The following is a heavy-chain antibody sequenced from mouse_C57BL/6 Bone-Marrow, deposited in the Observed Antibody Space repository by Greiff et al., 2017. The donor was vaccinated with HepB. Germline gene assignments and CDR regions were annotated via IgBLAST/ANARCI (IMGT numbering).Heavy chain of an antibody. D-gene: IGHD3-3*01. V-gene: IGHV1-15*01. CDR3: TRARGYFAY. J-gene: IGHJ3*01. CDR2: IDPETGGT. Sequence: QVQLQQPGAELVKPGASVKLSCKASGYTFTDYEMHWVKQTPVHGLEWIGAIDPETGGTAYNQKFKGKAILTADKSSSTAYMELRSLTSEDSAVYYCTRARGYFAYWGQGTLVTVSA. CDR1: GYTFTDYE.